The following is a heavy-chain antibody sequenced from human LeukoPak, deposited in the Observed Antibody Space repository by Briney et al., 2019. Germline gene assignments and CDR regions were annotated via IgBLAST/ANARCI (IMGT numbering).Heavy chain of an antibody. CDR2: INPRGGIT. J-gene: IGHJ6*03. V-gene: IGHV1-46*01. CDR3: ARSSGRSPKRDYMDV. CDR1: GYTFTSYT. Sequence: ASVKVSCKASGYTFTSYTMHWVRHAPGQGLEGVGIINPRGGITSDAQKIQGRVTMTRETSTRTVYMEMSSARYQDTAAYYCARSSGRSPKRDYMDVWGKGATVTMSS. D-gene: IGHD1-26*01.